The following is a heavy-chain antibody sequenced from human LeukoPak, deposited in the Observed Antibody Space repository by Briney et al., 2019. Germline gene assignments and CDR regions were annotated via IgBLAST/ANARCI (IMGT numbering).Heavy chain of an antibody. Sequence: PSETLSLTCTVSGGSISSGGYYWSWIRQHPGKGLEWIGYIYYSGSTYYNPSLKSRVTISVDTSKNQFSLKLSSVTAADTAVYYCAGLPIAVAATPQRFDYWGQGTLVTVSS. CDR3: AGLPIAVAATPQRFDY. D-gene: IGHD6-19*01. CDR1: GGSISSGGYY. V-gene: IGHV4-31*03. CDR2: IYYSGST. J-gene: IGHJ4*02.